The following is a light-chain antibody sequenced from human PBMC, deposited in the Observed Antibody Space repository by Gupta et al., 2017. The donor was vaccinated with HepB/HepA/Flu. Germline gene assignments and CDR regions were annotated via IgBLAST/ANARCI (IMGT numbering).Light chain of an antibody. CDR1: QNIGNS. J-gene: IGKJ1*01. V-gene: IGKV3-15*01. Sequence: EIVLTQSPATLSMSPGERVILTCRASQNIGNSIAWYQRKPGQAPRLLIYRAATRDTDVPARFSGSGSGTMFTLTISSLQSEDCAIYYCHQENNWLWTFGQRTKVEIK. CDR2: RAA. CDR3: HQENNWLWT.